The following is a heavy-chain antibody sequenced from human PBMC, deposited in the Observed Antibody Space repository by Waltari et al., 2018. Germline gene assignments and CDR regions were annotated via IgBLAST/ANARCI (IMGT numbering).Heavy chain of an antibody. CDR3: ARLGITMTPDY. J-gene: IGHJ4*02. CDR2: MNSGGDTT. CDR1: GYTFTSYY. V-gene: IGHV1-46*04. Sequence: QVQLVQSGAELKKPGASVNLSCKASGYTFTSYYIQWVRQAPGQGLEWMGVMNSGGDTTIYAQRLQGRVTMTRDTSTSTVYMELSSLRSEDTAVYYCARLGITMTPDYWGQGTLVTVSS.